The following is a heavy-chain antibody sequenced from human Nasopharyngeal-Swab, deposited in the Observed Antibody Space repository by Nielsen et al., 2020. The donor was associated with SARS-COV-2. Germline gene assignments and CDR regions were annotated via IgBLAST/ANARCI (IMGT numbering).Heavy chain of an antibody. J-gene: IGHJ6*03. CDR3: ARAGTPIVGYYYFMDL. CDR2: VSEDGSST. V-gene: IGHV3-30-3*01. CDR1: GFTFSNDA. Sequence: GESLKISCAAFGFTFSNDAMHWVRQAPGKGLEWVGIVSEDGSSTSYADSVKGRFTISRDNSKNTLFLQMSSVRVEDTAVYYCARAGTPIVGYYYFMDLWGIGATVIVSS. D-gene: IGHD2-21*01.